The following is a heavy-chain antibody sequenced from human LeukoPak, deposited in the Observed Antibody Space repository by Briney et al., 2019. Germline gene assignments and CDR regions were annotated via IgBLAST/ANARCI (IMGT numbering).Heavy chain of an antibody. D-gene: IGHD4-23*01. J-gene: IGHJ4*02. Sequence: GGSLRLSCAASGFTFSSYWMHWVRQAPGKGLVWVSRINSDGSSTSYADSVKGRFTISRDNAKNTLYLQMNSLRAEDTAVYYCARVSGNYEYFDYWGQGTLVTVSS. CDR3: ARVSGNYEYFDY. V-gene: IGHV3-74*01. CDR1: GFTFSSYW. CDR2: INSDGSST.